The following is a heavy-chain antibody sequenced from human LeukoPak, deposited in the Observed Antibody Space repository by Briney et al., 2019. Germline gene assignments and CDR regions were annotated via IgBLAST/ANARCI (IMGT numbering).Heavy chain of an antibody. CDR2: VYYSGST. V-gene: IGHV4-59*01. D-gene: IGHD6-13*01. Sequence: SETLSLTCTVSGGSTSSYYWSWIRQPPGKGLEWIGHVYYSGSTNYNPSLKSRVTISLDTSKNQFSLELSSVTTADTAVYYCARVIGYSSTWFPYYFDHWGQGTLVTVSS. CDR1: GGSTSSYY. CDR3: ARVIGYSSTWFPYYFDH. J-gene: IGHJ4*02.